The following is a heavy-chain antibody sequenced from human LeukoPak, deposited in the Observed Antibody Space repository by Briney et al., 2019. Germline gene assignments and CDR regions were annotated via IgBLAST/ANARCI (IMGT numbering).Heavy chain of an antibody. V-gene: IGHV1-69*04. CDR1: GGTFSSYA. CDR2: IIPILGIA. J-gene: IGHJ4*02. Sequence: ASVKVSCKASGGTFSSYAISWVRQAPGQGLEWMGRIIPILGIANYAQKFQGRVTITADKSTSTAYMELSSLRSEDTAVYYCXXXPHYYDSSGYWDYWGQGTLVTVSS. D-gene: IGHD3-22*01. CDR3: XXXPHYYDSSGYWDY.